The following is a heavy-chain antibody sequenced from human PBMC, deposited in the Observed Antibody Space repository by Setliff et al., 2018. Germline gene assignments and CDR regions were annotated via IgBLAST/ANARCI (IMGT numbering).Heavy chain of an antibody. D-gene: IGHD3-16*02. J-gene: IGHJ3*01. CDR1: GYTFTAYY. CDR3: AKQGYSDSLYAFDG. V-gene: IGHV1-2*06. CDR2: IHPNTGST. Sequence: ASVKVSCKTSGYTFTAYYIYWVRQAPGHGLELMGRIHPNTGSTNYLQDFQGRVTITRDTSIYTVYMELTGLTSGDTAVYYCAKQGYSDSLYAFDGWGQGTVVTVSS.